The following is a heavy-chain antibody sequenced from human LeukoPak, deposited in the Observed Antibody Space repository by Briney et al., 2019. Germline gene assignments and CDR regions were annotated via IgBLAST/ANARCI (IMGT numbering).Heavy chain of an antibody. CDR3: ACIVGATPDDY. Sequence: SGTVCLTCAVSGGPISSSNCRSWVRQPPGKGLEWIEEIYHSGSTNYNPSLKSRVTISVDKSKNQFSLKLSSVTAADTAVYYCACIVGATPDDYWGQGTLVTVSS. CDR1: GGPISSSNC. V-gene: IGHV4-4*02. D-gene: IGHD1-26*01. J-gene: IGHJ4*02. CDR2: IYHSGST.